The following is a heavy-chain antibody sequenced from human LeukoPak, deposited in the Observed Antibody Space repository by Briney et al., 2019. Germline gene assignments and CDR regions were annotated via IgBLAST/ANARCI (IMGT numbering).Heavy chain of an antibody. D-gene: IGHD1-26*01. CDR2: ISGSGDKT. V-gene: IGHV3-23*01. CDR1: GFTFSDYP. J-gene: IGHJ1*01. Sequence: GGSLRLSCTVGGFTFSDYPMAWVRQAPGKGLEWVSLISGSGDKTYFADSVEGRFTISRDNSKNTLHLQMNSLRAEDTAIYYCAKETKVGSTTVAYFQDWGQGTLVTVSS. CDR3: AKETKVGSTTVAYFQD.